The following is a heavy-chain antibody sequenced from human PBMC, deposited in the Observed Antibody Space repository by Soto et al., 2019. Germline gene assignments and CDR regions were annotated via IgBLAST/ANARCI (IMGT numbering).Heavy chain of an antibody. CDR1: GGTFSSYT. J-gene: IGHJ4*02. D-gene: IGHD2-2*01. V-gene: IGHV1-69*02. Sequence: QVQLVQSGAEVKKPGSSVKVSCKASGGTFSSYTISWVRQAPGQGLEWMGRIIPILGIANYAQKFQGRVTITADKSTSTAYMDLSSLRSEDTAVYYCARSIVVVPAAFDYWGQGTLVTVSS. CDR2: IIPILGIA. CDR3: ARSIVVVPAAFDY.